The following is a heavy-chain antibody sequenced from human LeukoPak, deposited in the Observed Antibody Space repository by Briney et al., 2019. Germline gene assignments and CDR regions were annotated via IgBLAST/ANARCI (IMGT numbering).Heavy chain of an antibody. CDR1: GFTFSSYA. V-gene: IGHV3-23*01. CDR2: ISGSGDTT. CDR3: AKRQLVPEGLFDY. J-gene: IGHJ4*02. D-gene: IGHD6-13*01. Sequence: GGSLRLSCAASGFTFSSYAMSWVRQARGKGLECVSTISGSGDTTYYADSVKGRFTISRDNSKNTLYLQMNSLRADDTAIYYCAKRQLVPEGLFDYWGQGTLVTVSS.